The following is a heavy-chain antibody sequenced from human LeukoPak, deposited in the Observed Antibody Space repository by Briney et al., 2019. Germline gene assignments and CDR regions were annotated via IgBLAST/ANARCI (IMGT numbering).Heavy chain of an antibody. J-gene: IGHJ3*02. D-gene: IGHD2-2*01. CDR2: ISGSGGST. Sequence: GGSLRLSCAASGFTFNSYAMSWVRQAPGRGLEWVSVISGSGGSTYYANSVKGRFTISRDNSKTTLYLQMNSLRAEDTAAYYCAKDIRYQPPLAALDIWGQGTVVTVSS. CDR3: AKDIRYQPPLAALDI. CDR1: GFTFNSYA. V-gene: IGHV3-23*01.